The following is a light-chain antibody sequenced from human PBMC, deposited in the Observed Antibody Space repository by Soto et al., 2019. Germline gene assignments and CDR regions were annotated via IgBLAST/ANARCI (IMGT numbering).Light chain of an antibody. V-gene: IGKV3-11*01. CDR1: QSVSSY. Sequence: EIVLTQSPATLSLSPGERATLSCRASQSVSSYLAWYQQKPGQAPRLLIYDASNRGTGIPARFSGSGSGTDFTLTISRLESEDFAVYYCQQHSNWRLTFGGGTKVEIK. CDR2: DAS. J-gene: IGKJ4*01. CDR3: QQHSNWRLT.